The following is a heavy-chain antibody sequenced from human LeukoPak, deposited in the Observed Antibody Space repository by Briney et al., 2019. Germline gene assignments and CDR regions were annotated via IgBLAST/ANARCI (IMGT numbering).Heavy chain of an antibody. CDR2: IYSGGST. D-gene: IGHD3-22*01. Sequence: GGSLRPSCAASGFTVSSNYMSWVRQAPGKGLEWVSVIYSGGSTYYADSVKGRFTISRDNSKNTLYLQMNSLRAEDTAVYYCAQTYYYDSSGLDAFDIWGQGTMVTVSS. V-gene: IGHV3-66*01. J-gene: IGHJ3*02. CDR1: GFTVSSNY. CDR3: AQTYYYDSSGLDAFDI.